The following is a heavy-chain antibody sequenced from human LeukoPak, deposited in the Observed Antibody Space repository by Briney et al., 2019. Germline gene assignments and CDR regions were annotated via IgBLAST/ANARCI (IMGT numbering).Heavy chain of an antibody. CDR2: IYYSGST. CDR3: AREGGIAAAGRVIDY. J-gene: IGHJ4*02. V-gene: IGHV4-59*08. D-gene: IGHD6-13*01. CDR1: GGSISSYY. Sequence: SETLSLTCTVSGGSISSYYWSWIRQPPGKGLEWIGYIYYSGSTYYNPSLKSRVTISVDTSKNQFSLKLSSVTAADTAVYYCAREGGIAAAGRVIDYWGQGTLVTVSS.